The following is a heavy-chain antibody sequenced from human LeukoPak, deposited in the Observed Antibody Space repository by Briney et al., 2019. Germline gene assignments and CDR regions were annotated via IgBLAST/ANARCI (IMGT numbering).Heavy chain of an antibody. J-gene: IGHJ4*02. CDR1: GYTFTTYG. CDR3: ARQHYGGNSVPWDY. V-gene: IGHV1-18*01. Sequence: APVKVSCKASGYTFTTYGISWVRQAPGQGLEWMGWISAYNGNTKYAQNLQGRVTMTTDTSTSTAYMELRSLRSDDTAVYYCARQHYGGNSVPWDYWGQGTLVTVSS. D-gene: IGHD4-23*01. CDR2: ISAYNGNT.